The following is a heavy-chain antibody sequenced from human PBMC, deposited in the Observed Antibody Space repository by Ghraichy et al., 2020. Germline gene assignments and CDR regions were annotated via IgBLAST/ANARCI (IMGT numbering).Heavy chain of an antibody. CDR2: ISAYNGNT. CDR3: ARDGYYDSSGYYPPYYYYGMVV. V-gene: IGHV1-18*01. J-gene: IGHJ6*02. Sequence: ASVKVSCKASGYTFTSYGISWVRQAPGQGLEWMGWISAYNGNTNYAQKLQGRVTMTTDTSTSTAYMELRSLRSDDTAVYYCARDGYYDSSGYYPPYYYYGMVVWGQATTVTVSS. CDR1: GYTFTSYG. D-gene: IGHD3-22*01.